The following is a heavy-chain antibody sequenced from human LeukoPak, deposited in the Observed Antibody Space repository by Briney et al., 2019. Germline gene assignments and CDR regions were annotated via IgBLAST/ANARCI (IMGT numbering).Heavy chain of an antibody. CDR2: IYYSGST. Sequence: SETLSLTCTVSGGSISSGDYYWSWIRQPPGKGLEWIGYIYYSGSTYYNPSLKSRVTISVDTSKNQSSLKLSSVTAADTAVYYCARACGYDFYFDYWGQGTLVTVSS. J-gene: IGHJ4*02. CDR3: ARACGYDFYFDY. D-gene: IGHD5-12*01. V-gene: IGHV4-30-4*01. CDR1: GGSISSGDYY.